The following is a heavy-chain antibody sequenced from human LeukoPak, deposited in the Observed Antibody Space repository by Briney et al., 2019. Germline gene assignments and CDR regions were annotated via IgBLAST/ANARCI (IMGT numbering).Heavy chain of an antibody. J-gene: IGHJ5*02. CDR1: GGSFSGYY. D-gene: IGHD6-13*01. Sequence: PSETLSLTCAVYGGSFSGYYWSWIRQPPGKGLEWIGEINHSGSTNCNPSLKSRVTISVDTSKNQFSLKLSSVTAADTAVYYCAREHQQLVHGNWFDPWGQGTLVTVSS. CDR2: INHSGST. CDR3: AREHQQLVHGNWFDP. V-gene: IGHV4-34*01.